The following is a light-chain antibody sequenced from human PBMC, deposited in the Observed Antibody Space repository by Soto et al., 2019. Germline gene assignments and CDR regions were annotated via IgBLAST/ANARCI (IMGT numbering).Light chain of an antibody. Sequence: QSVLTQPPSVSGAPGQRVTLSCTGTSSNIGAGYDVHWYRQLPGSAPTLLIFANNNRPSGVSDRFSGSKSCTSASLAITGIQDEDEAEYYCQAYDNSLTYVVGPGTKLPVL. CDR1: SSNIGAGYD. CDR2: ANN. CDR3: QAYDNSLTYV. J-gene: IGLJ1*01. V-gene: IGLV1-40*01.